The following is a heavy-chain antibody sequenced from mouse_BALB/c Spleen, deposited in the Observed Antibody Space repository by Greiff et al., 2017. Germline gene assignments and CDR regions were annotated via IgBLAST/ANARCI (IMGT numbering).Heavy chain of an antibody. J-gene: IGHJ3*01. V-gene: IGHV1S81*02. CDR3: TRGLITTVVATSPFAY. Sequence: QVQLQQPGAELVKPGASVKLSCKASGYTFTSYYMYWVKQRPGQGLEWIGGINPSNGGTNFNEKFKSKATLTVDKSSSTAYMQLSSLTSEDSAVYYCTRGLITTVVATSPFAYWGQGTLVTVSA. CDR2: INPSNGGT. D-gene: IGHD1-1*01. CDR1: GYTFTSYY.